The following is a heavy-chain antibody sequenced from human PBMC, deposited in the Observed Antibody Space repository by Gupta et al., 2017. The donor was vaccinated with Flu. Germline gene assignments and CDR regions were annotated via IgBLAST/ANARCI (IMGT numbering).Heavy chain of an antibody. J-gene: IGHJ4*02. CDR2: ISPESAYI. CDR3: ARGRGRCTNGIFYSFDS. Sequence: PGEGVEWVSSISPESAYIYYADSMRVRFTISTDKTKNSLNLQLHSLRAKDVALYSCARGRGRCTNGIFYSFDSWGQGTPVTVSS. V-gene: IGHV3-21*01. D-gene: IGHD2-8*01.